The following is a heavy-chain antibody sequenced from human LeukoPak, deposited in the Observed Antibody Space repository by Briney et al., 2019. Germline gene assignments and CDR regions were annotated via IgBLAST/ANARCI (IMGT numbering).Heavy chain of an antibody. D-gene: IGHD3-22*01. Sequence: AGGSLRLSCTASGFTFSGYAMSWVRQAPGKGLEWVSAISGSGGSTYYTDSVKGRFTISRDSSQNTLFLQMNSLRADDTAVYYCAKALVSMIVVAPIWWGQGTLVTVSS. CDR3: AKALVSMIVVAPIW. J-gene: IGHJ4*02. V-gene: IGHV3-23*01. CDR2: ISGSGGST. CDR1: GFTFSGYA.